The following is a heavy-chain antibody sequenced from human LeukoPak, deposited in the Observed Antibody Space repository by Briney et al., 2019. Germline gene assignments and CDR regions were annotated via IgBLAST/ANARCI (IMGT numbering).Heavy chain of an antibody. CDR3: AKDMGRGGRGYSNYFDY. D-gene: IGHD4-11*01. V-gene: IGHV3-30*02. CDR2: IKYDGSER. J-gene: IGHJ4*02. CDR1: GFTFRRHA. Sequence: PGGSLRLSCAPSGFTFRRHAMHWVRQAPGKGLEWVAFIKYDGSERRYADSVKGRFTISRDDSKGRLYLQMNSLTAEDTAVYYCAKDMGRGGRGYSNYFDYWGQGTLVTVSS.